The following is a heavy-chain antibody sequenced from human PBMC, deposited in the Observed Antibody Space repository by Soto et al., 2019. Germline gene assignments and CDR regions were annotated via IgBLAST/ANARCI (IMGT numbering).Heavy chain of an antibody. V-gene: IGHV4-59*01. Sequence: QVQLQESGPGLVKPSETLSLTCTVSGGSISNYYWTWIRQPPGKGLEWIGYIYYSGSTNYNPSLESRVTLPVHTSKYQVSLTLTSVTAADTAVYYCARLPGADYGGGFDPWGQGTLVTVSS. CDR3: ARLPGADYGGGFDP. CDR2: IYYSGST. CDR1: GGSISNYY. D-gene: IGHD4-17*01. J-gene: IGHJ5*02.